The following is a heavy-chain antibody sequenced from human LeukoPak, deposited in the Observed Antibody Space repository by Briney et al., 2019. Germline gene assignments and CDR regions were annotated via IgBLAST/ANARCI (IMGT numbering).Heavy chain of an antibody. CDR2: IAPNSGGT. J-gene: IGHJ4*02. CDR1: GYTLTELS. D-gene: IGHD3-10*01. CDR3: AGSYYGGRCDY. Sequence: ASVKVSCKVSGYTLTELSMHWVRQAPGQGLEWVGRIAPNSGGTNYAQKFQGRVTMTRDTSISTAYIELSRLRSDDTAVYYCAGSYYGGRCDYWGQGTLVTVSS. V-gene: IGHV1-2*06.